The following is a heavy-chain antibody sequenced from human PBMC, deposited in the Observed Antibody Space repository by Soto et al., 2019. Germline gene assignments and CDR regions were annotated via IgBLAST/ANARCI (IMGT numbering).Heavy chain of an antibody. CDR2: IKQDGSEK. J-gene: IGHJ3*02. Sequence: GGSLRLSCAASGFTFSNFWMSWVRQAPGKGLEWVANIKQDGSEKYFMDSVKGRFTISRDNAKNSLYLQMNSLRAEDTAVYYCARNLKNAFDIWGQGTMVT. CDR1: GFTFSNFW. V-gene: IGHV3-7*01. CDR3: ARNLKNAFDI.